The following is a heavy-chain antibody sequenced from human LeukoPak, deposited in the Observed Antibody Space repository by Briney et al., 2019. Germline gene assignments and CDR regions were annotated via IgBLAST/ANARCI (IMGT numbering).Heavy chain of an antibody. CDR1: GFTFDDYG. CDR2: INWNGGST. D-gene: IGHD4-17*01. CDR3: ARARYGDYVNWFDP. J-gene: IGHJ5*02. Sequence: GGSLRLSCAASGFTFDDYGVSWVRQAPGKGLEWVSGINWNGGSTGYADSVKGRFTISRDNAKNSLYLQMNSLRAEDTALYHCARARYGDYVNWFDPWGQGTLVTVSS. V-gene: IGHV3-20*01.